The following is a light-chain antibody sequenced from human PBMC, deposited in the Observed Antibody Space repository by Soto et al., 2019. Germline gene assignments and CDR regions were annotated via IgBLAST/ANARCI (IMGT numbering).Light chain of an antibody. CDR2: AAS. CDR1: EPIDRY. V-gene: IGKV1-39*01. Sequence: DLQITESPSSVSALIGDRVTITCRASEPIDRYLSWYQQRPGKAPRVLIIAASDLQSGVPSRFSGSGSGTDITLTSSSLQTEDFATYYCQRTYNAPFTFGLGTKVELK. CDR3: QRTYNAPFT. J-gene: IGKJ3*01.